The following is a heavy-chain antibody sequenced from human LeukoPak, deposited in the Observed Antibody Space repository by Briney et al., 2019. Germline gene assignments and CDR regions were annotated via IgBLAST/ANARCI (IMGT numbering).Heavy chain of an antibody. V-gene: IGHV3-15*01. J-gene: IGHJ4*02. Sequence: GGSLRLSCAASGFTFSNYVMSWVRQAPGKGLEWVGRIKSKTDGGTTDYAAPVKGRFTISRDDSKNTLYLQMNTLKTEDTAVYYCTTGTYSSSYYWGQGTLVTVSS. CDR3: TTGTYSSSYY. CDR1: GFTFSNYV. CDR2: IKSKTDGGTT. D-gene: IGHD6-6*01.